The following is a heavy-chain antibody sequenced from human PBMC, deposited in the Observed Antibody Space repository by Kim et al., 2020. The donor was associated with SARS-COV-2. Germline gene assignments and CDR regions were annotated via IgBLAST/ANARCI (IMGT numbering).Heavy chain of an antibody. D-gene: IGHD6-19*01. Sequence: AQKRQGRVTMTTDTSTSTAYMELRSLRSDDTAVYYCARVVRGSSGRGDYWGQGTLVTVSS. J-gene: IGHJ4*02. CDR3: ARVVRGSSGRGDY. V-gene: IGHV1-18*01.